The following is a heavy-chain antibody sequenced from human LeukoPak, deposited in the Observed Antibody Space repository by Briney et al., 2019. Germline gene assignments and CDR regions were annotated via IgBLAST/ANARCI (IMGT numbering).Heavy chain of an antibody. CDR2: ISYDGGNK. CDR1: GFTFSSYA. Sequence: GGSLRLSCAASGFTFSSYAMHWVRQAPGKGLEWVAVISYDGGNKYYADSVKGRFTISRDNSKNTLYLQMNSLRAEDTAVYYCASPSSSSHYWGQGTLVTVSS. CDR3: ASPSSSSHY. D-gene: IGHD6-6*01. J-gene: IGHJ4*02. V-gene: IGHV3-30-3*01.